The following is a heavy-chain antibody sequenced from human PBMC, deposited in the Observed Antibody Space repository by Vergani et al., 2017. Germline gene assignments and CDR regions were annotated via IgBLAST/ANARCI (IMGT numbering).Heavy chain of an antibody. CDR2: IIPMLGVA. V-gene: IGHV1-69*02. CDR1: GGTLSSYT. J-gene: IGHJ4*02. CDR3: ARPHGDILPPDPRRLDY. Sequence: QVQLVQSGAEVKKPGSSVKVSCKASGGTLSSYTIAWVRQAPGQGLEWVGRIIPMLGVANYAQKFQDRVTVTADKSTTTAYMDLSNLRSEDTAVYYCARPHGDILPPDPRRLDYWGQGTLVTVSS.